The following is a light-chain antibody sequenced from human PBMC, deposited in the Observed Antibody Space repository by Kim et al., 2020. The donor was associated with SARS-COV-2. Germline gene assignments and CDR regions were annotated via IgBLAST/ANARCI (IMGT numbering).Light chain of an antibody. CDR2: KAS. V-gene: IGKV1-5*03. CDR1: ESIDRW. J-gene: IGKJ2*01. CDR3: QHYIRSPYT. Sequence: SASVGDRVTITCRASESIDRWLAWYQQKPGKAPKLLIYKASAIEDGVPSRFSGSGSGTEFTLTISSLQPDDFATYYCQHYIRSPYTFGQGTKLEI.